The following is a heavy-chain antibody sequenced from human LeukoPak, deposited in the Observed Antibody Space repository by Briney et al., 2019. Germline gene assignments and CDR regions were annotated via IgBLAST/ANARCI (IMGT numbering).Heavy chain of an antibody. D-gene: IGHD5-18*01. CDR2: IGTAGDT. Sequence: SGGSLRLSCAASGFTFSSYDMHWVRQATGKGLEWVSAIGTAGDTYYPGSVKGRFTISRENAKNSLYLQMNSLRAEDTVVYYCARQGYSYGYDAFDIWGQGTMVTVSS. CDR3: ARQGYSYGYDAFDI. CDR1: GFTFSSYD. J-gene: IGHJ3*02. V-gene: IGHV3-13*01.